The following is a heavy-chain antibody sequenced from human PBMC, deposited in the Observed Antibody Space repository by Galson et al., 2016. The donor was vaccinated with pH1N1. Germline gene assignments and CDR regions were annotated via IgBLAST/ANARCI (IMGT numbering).Heavy chain of an antibody. Sequence: SLRLSCAASGFTFSDYWMSWVRQAPGKGLEWVANIKQDGSETYYVDSVKGRFTISRDNAKASLVLKMNSLRVDDTALYYCVRGGGYCQGGNCLWGQGTLVTVSS. CDR1: GFTFSDYW. CDR3: VRGGGYCQGGNCL. CDR2: IKQDGSET. V-gene: IGHV3-7*05. J-gene: IGHJ4*02. D-gene: IGHD2-15*01.